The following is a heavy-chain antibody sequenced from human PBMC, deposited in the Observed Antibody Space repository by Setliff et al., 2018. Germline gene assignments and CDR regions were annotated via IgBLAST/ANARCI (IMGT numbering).Heavy chain of an antibody. CDR3: ERLVRFCTRTSCQRLSGDDY. V-gene: IGHV1-18*04. D-gene: IGHD2-2*01. Sequence: ASVKVSCKASGYTFTGYSIHWVRQAPGQGLEWMGWISPHSGRAFYAPQFQDRVIMTTDTSTNTAYLDLRSLRSDDTAVYYCERLVRFCTRTSCQRLSGDDYWGQGTLVTVSS. CDR1: GYTFTGYS. J-gene: IGHJ4*02. CDR2: ISPHSGRA.